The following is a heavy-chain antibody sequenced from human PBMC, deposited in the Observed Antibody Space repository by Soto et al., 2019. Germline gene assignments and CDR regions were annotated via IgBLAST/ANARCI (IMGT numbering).Heavy chain of an antibody. CDR2: ISYDGSNK. Sequence: GESLKPYCAASRFPFRSYGMHWVRQAPGKGLEWVAVISYDGSNKYYADFVNGRFTISRDNSKNTLYLQMNSLGAEDMAVYYCAKDGYSSGWSEYYYYYYGMDVWGQGTTVTVSS. V-gene: IGHV3-30*18. D-gene: IGHD6-19*01. CDR1: RFPFRSYG. J-gene: IGHJ6*02. CDR3: AKDGYSSGWSEYYYYYYGMDV.